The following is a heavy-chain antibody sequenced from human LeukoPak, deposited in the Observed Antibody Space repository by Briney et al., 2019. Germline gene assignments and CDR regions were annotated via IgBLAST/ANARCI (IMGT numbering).Heavy chain of an antibody. CDR3: ARSGGYDSGWSFQH. J-gene: IGHJ1*01. CDR1: GGSISRYY. Sequence: SETLSLTCIVSGGSISRYYWSWIRQPPGKGLEWIGYVYYSGTTNYNPSLKSRVTISVDTSKNQFSLKLSSVTAADTAVYYCARSGGYDSGWSFQHWGQGTLVTVSS. CDR2: VYYSGTT. D-gene: IGHD5-12*01. V-gene: IGHV4-59*08.